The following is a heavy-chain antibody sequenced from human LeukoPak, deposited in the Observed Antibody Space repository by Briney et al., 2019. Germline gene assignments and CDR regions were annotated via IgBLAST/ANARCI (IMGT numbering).Heavy chain of an antibody. CDR1: GYTFTSYA. D-gene: IGHD6-13*01. V-gene: IGHV1-3*01. J-gene: IGHJ3*02. CDR3: ARAGYSSSWDDAFDI. CDR2: INAGNGNT. Sequence: EASVKVSCKASGYTFTSYAMHWVRQAPGQRLEWMGWINAGNGNTKYSQKFQGRVTITRDTSASTAYMELSSLRSEDTAVYYCARAGYSSSWDDAFDIWGQGTMVTVSS.